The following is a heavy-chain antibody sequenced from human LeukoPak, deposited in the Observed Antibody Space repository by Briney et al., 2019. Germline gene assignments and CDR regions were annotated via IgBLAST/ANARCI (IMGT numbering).Heavy chain of an antibody. Sequence: ASVKVSCKASGYTFTGYYMHWVRQAPGQGLEWMGRINHNSGGTNYAQKFQGRVTMTRDTSISTAYMELSRLRSDDTAVYYCAATVTTSYLDYWGQGTLVTVSS. D-gene: IGHD4-17*01. CDR3: AATVTTSYLDY. CDR1: GYTFTGYY. CDR2: INHNSGGT. J-gene: IGHJ4*02. V-gene: IGHV1-2*06.